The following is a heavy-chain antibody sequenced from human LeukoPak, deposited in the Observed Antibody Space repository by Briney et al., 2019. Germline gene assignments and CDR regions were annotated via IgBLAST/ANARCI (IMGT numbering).Heavy chain of an antibody. J-gene: IGHJ4*02. CDR1: GYTFTGYY. D-gene: IGHD2-15*01. CDR3: ARALLYCSGGTGQIDY. Sequence: ASVTVSCKASGYTFTGYYIHWVRQAPGQGLEWMGWINPNSGGTNYAQKFEGRVTMTSATSISTASMELSRPRSGDTAVYYCARALLYCSGGTGQIDYWGLGTLVTISS. CDR2: INPNSGGT. V-gene: IGHV1-2*02.